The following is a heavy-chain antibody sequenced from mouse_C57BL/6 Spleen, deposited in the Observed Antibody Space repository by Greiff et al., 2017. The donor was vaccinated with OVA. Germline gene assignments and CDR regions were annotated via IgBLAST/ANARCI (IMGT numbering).Heavy chain of an antibody. CDR3: ARRDGSSYVNAMDY. J-gene: IGHJ4*01. CDR1: GYTFTSYW. D-gene: IGHD1-1*01. V-gene: IGHV1-72*01. CDR2: IDPNSGGT. Sequence: QVQLQQPGAELVKPGASVKLSCKASGYTFTSYWMHWVKQRPGRGLEWIGRIDPNSGGTKYNEKFKSKATLTVDKPSSTAYMQLSSLTSEDSAVYYWARRDGSSYVNAMDYWGQGTSVTVSS.